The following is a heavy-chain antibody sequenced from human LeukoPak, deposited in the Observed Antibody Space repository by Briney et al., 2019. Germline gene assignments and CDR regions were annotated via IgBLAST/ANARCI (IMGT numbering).Heavy chain of an antibody. CDR3: ARGIVGAPAFFDY. J-gene: IGHJ4*02. CDR2: INHSGST. D-gene: IGHD1-26*01. Sequence: PSETLSLTCAVYGGSFSGYYWSWIRQPPGKGLEWIGEINHSGSTNYNPSLKSRVTISVDTSKNQFSLKLSSVTAADTAVYYCARGIVGAPAFFDYWGQGTLVTVSS. CDR1: GGSFSGYY. V-gene: IGHV4-34*01.